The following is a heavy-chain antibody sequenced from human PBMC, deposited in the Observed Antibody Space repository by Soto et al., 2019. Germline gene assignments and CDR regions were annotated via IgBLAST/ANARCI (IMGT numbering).Heavy chain of an antibody. Sequence: QVQLQESGPGLVKPSGTLSLTCAVSGGSISSSNWWTWVRQPTGKGLEWIGEIYHRGSTNYNPSLKRRVTISVDKSKNQFSLKLSSVTAADTAMYYCASRGSGSSTWFDLWGRGTLVTVSS. CDR3: ASRGSGSSTWFDL. D-gene: IGHD3-22*01. CDR1: GGSISSSNW. J-gene: IGHJ2*01. V-gene: IGHV4-4*02. CDR2: IYHRGST.